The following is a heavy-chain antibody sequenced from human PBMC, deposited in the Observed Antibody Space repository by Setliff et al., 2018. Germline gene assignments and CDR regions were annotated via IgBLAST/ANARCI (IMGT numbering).Heavy chain of an antibody. CDR2: IIGSGIST. CDR1: GFAFSTYA. Sequence: PGGSLRLSCAASGFAFSTYAVSWVRQAPGKGLEWVSTIIGSGISTYYSDSVQGRFTISRDNHKNTLHLQMNSLRVEDTAVFYCARDGHNVYYFDYWGLGTLVTVSS. V-gene: IGHV3-23*01. J-gene: IGHJ4*02. CDR3: ARDGHNVYYFDY. D-gene: IGHD1-1*01.